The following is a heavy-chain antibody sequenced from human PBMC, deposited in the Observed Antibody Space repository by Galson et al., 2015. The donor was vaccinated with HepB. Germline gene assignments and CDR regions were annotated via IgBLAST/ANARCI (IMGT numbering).Heavy chain of an antibody. J-gene: IGHJ4*02. CDR1: GFTYINYA. CDR3: TREGVSSNGWYADS. D-gene: IGHD6-19*01. V-gene: IGHV3-23*01. Sequence: SLRLSCAASGFTYINYAINWVRQAPGKGLEWASTISGPGDNTYYADSVKGRFTISRDNSKSTVYLQMNSLRAGDTAVYHCTREGVSSNGWYADSWGQGTLVTVSS. CDR2: ISGPGDNT.